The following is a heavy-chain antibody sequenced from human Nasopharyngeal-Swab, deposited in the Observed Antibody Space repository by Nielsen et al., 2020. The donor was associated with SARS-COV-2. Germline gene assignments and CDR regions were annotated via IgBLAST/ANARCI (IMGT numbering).Heavy chain of an antibody. J-gene: IGHJ4*02. CDR1: GGSISSYY. D-gene: IGHD4-23*01. V-gene: IGHV4-59*01. CDR3: ARGAPMVVTSTYDY. Sequence: LETLSLTCTVSGGSISSYYWSWIRQPPGKGLEWIGYIYYSGSTNYNPSLKSRVTISVDTSKNQFSLKLSSVTAADTAVYYCARGAPMVVTSTYDYWGQGTLVTVSS. CDR2: IYYSGST.